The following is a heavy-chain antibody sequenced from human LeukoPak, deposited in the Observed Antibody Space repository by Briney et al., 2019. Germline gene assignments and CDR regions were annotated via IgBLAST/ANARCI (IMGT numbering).Heavy chain of an antibody. CDR2: TSYDGSNK. D-gene: IGHD2-21*02. CDR1: GFTFSIYV. Sequence: GGSLRLSCAASGFTFSIYVMHWVRQAPGKGLEWVGVTSYDGSNKYYADSVKGRFTISRDNSKNTLYLQMNSLRVEDTAVYYCARDRGIVVVTAMGYWGQGTLVTVSS. V-gene: IGHV3-30*03. CDR3: ARDRGIVVVTAMGY. J-gene: IGHJ4*02.